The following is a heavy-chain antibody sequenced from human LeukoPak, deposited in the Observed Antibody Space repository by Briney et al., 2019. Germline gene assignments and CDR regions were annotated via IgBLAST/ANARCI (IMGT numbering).Heavy chain of an antibody. Sequence: PSETLSLTRTVSGGSISTYYWSWIRQPAGKGLEWIGRIYFSGDTNYNPSLKSRVTMSVDTSKNQFSLKLTSVSAADTAVYYCVKEELLYFGASKIRGFDSWGQGTLVTV. J-gene: IGHJ4*02. V-gene: IGHV4-4*07. D-gene: IGHD3-10*01. CDR2: IYFSGDT. CDR1: GGSISTYY. CDR3: VKEELLYFGASKIRGFDS.